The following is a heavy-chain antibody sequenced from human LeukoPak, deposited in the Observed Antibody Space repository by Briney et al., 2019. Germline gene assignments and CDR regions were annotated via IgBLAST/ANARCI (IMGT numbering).Heavy chain of an antibody. D-gene: IGHD4-23*01. Sequence: VASVKVSCKASGYTFTSYYMHWVRQAPGQGLEWMGIINPSGGSTSYAQKFQGRVTMTRDTSTSTVYMELSSLRSEDTAVYYCARVGVDYSGNIIKYYFDYWGQGTLVTVSS. CDR1: GYTFTSYY. V-gene: IGHV1-46*01. CDR2: INPSGGST. CDR3: ARVGVDYSGNIIKYYFDY. J-gene: IGHJ4*02.